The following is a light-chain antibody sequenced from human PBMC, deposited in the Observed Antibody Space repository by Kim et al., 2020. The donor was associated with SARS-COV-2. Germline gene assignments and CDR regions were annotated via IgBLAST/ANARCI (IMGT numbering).Light chain of an antibody. CDR3: SSYTSSSSYV. Sequence: GRSITMSCTGTSSDVGGYNYVSWYQQHPGKVPELMIYDVSNRPSGVSNRFSGSKSGNTAALTISGLQAEDEADYYCSSYTSSSSYVFGTGTKVTVL. V-gene: IGLV2-14*03. J-gene: IGLJ1*01. CDR1: SSDVGGYNY. CDR2: DVS.